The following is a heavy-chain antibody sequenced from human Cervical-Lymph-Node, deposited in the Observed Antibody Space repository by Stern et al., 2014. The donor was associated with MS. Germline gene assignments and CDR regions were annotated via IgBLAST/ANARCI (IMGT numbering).Heavy chain of an antibody. Sequence: QLQLQESGPGLVKPSETLSLTCSLSGGSLGTNYWTWIRQSPGKSLEWIGYTYYTGSTDYNPSLRSRVTISLDTSRNQFSLNLQSVTSADTAIYFCARAPSSLYWFFDLWGRGTLVTVSS. CDR2: TYYTGST. V-gene: IGHV4-59*01. CDR1: GGSLGTNY. CDR3: ARAPSSLYWFFDL. J-gene: IGHJ2*01.